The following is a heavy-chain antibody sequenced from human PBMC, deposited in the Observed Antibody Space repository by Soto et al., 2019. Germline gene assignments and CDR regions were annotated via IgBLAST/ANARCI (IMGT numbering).Heavy chain of an antibody. D-gene: IGHD6-13*01. CDR1: GYTFTSYD. CDR2: MNANSGNA. Sequence: QVQLVQSGAEVKKPGASVKVSCKASGYTFTSYDINWVRQATGQGLEGMGWMNANSGNAGYAQKFQGGVTMTRNTSISTAYMELGSLRSEDTAVYYCARERSAAGTGWVDPWGQGTLVTVSS. CDR3: ARERSAAGTGWVDP. V-gene: IGHV1-8*01. J-gene: IGHJ5*02.